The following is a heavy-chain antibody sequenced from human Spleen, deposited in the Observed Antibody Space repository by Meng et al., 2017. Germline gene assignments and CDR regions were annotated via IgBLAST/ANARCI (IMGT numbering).Heavy chain of an antibody. CDR3: ARDDNWFDP. CDR1: GDSDSGNSVA. V-gene: IGHV6-1*01. Sequence: VHLQHGGPGRVKPPQPRPPTCAISGDSDSGNSVAWNWIRQSPSRGLEWLRRTYYRSKWYNDYAVSMKGRITINPDTSKNQFSLQLNSVTPEDTAVYYCARDDNWFDPWGQGTLVTVSS. CDR2: TYYRSKWYN. J-gene: IGHJ5*02.